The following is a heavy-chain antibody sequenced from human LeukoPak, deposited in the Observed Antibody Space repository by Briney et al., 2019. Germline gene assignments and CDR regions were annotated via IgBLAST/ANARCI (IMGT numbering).Heavy chain of an antibody. J-gene: IGHJ4*02. Sequence: ASVKVSCKASGYTFTGYYMHWVRQAPGQGLEWMGRINPNSGGTNYAQKFQGRVTMTRDTSISTAYMELSRLRSDDTAVYYCARDPKLGYCSSTSCYTSDHWGQGTLVTVSS. D-gene: IGHD2-2*02. CDR1: GYTFTGYY. V-gene: IGHV1-2*06. CDR2: INPNSGGT. CDR3: ARDPKLGYCSSTSCYTSDH.